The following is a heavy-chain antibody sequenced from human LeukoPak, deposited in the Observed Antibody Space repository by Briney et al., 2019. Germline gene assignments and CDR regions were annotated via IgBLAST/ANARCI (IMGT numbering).Heavy chain of an antibody. V-gene: IGHV3-30*02. CDR2: LRFDGSSK. CDR3: AKTGERGEYYFDC. Sequence: GGSLRLSCAASGFTFSSYGLHWVRQAPGKGLEWVAFLRFDGSSKYYVDSVKGRFTVSRDNPKNTLYLQMNSLRTEDTAVYFCAKTGERGEYYFDCWGQGTLVTVSS. D-gene: IGHD3-16*01. CDR1: GFTFSSYG. J-gene: IGHJ4*02.